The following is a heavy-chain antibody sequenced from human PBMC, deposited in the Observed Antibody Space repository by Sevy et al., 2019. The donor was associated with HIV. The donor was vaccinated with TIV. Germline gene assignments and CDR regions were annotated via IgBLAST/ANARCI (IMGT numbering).Heavy chain of an antibody. CDR2: INWNGGST. V-gene: IGHV3-20*01. Sequence: GGSLRLSCAASGFTFDDYGMIWVRQAPGKGLEWVSGINWNGGSTGYADSVKGRFTISRDNAKNSLYLQMNSLRAEDTALYHCARVRGGLRYFDWFDAFDIWGQGTMVTVSS. J-gene: IGHJ3*02. CDR1: GFTFDDYG. D-gene: IGHD3-9*01. CDR3: ARVRGGLRYFDWFDAFDI.